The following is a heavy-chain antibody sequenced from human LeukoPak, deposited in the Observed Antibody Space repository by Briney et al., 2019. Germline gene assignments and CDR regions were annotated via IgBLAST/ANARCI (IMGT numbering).Heavy chain of an antibody. CDR1: GGSISSYY. CDR3: ARSLGYCSGGSCYSLGAFDI. D-gene: IGHD2-15*01. CDR2: IYYSGST. Sequence: SETLSLTCTVSGGSISSYYWSWIRQPPGKGLEWIGYIYYSGSTNYNPSLKSRVTMSEDTSKNQFSLKLSSVTAADTAVYYCARSLGYCSGGSCYSLGAFDIWGQGTMVTVSS. V-gene: IGHV4-59*08. J-gene: IGHJ3*02.